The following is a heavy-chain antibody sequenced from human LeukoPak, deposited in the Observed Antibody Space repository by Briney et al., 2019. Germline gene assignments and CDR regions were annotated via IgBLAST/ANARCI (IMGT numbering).Heavy chain of an antibody. CDR1: GGSISSSNW. V-gene: IGHV4-4*02. CDR2: IYHSGST. Sequence: PSETLSLTCAVSGGSISSSNWWSWVRQPPGKGLEWIGEIYHSGSTNYNPSLKSRVTISVDKSKNQFSLKLSSVTAADTAVYYCARAVDYGDHGWFDPWGQGTLVTVSS. D-gene: IGHD4-17*01. CDR3: ARAVDYGDHGWFDP. J-gene: IGHJ5*02.